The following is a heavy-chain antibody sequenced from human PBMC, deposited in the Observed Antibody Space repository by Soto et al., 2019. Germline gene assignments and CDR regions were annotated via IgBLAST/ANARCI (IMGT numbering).Heavy chain of an antibody. CDR2: IWYDGSNK. V-gene: IGHV3-33*01. D-gene: IGHD1-26*01. J-gene: IGHJ6*02. CDR3: ARSKLVGASWDSYYYGMDV. CDR1: GFTFSSYG. Sequence: PGGSLRLSCAASGFTFSSYGMHWVRQAPGKGLEWVAVIWYDGSNKYYADSVKGRFTISRDNSKNTLYLQMNSLRAEDTAVYYCARSKLVGASWDSYYYGMDVWGQGTTVTVSS.